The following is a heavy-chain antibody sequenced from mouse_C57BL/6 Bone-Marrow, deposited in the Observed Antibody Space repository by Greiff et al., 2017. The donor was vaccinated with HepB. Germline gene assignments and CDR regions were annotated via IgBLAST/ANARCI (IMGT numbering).Heavy chain of an antibody. J-gene: IGHJ2*01. CDR3: AGDFYYDYDEGDY. V-gene: IGHV12-3*01. D-gene: IGHD2-4*01. CDR1: GFPITSGYY. CDR2: ITHSGET. Sequence: QVQLQQSGPGLVKPSQSLFLTCSITGFPITSGYYWIWIRQSPGKPLEWMGYITHSGETFYNPSLQSPISITRETSKNQFFLQLNSVTTEDTAMYYCAGDFYYDYDEGDYWGQGTTLTVSS.